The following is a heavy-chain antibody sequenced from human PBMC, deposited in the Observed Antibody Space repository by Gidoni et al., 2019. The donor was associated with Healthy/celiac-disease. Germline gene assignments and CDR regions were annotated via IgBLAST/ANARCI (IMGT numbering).Heavy chain of an antibody. Sequence: EVQLVESGGGLVKPGGSLRLSCAASGFTFGNAWMSWVRQAPGKGLGWVGRIKSKTDGGTTDYAAPVKGRFTISRDDSKNTLYLQMNSLKTEDTAVYYCTTEGITGIDRPTDYWGQGTLVTVSS. J-gene: IGHJ4*02. D-gene: IGHD1-20*01. CDR2: IKSKTDGGTT. CDR1: GFTFGNAW. V-gene: IGHV3-15*01. CDR3: TTEGITGIDRPTDY.